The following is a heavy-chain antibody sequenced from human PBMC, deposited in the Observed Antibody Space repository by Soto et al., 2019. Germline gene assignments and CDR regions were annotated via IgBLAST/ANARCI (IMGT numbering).Heavy chain of an antibody. D-gene: IGHD5-18*01. CDR1: GSSISDYY. Sequence: SQTLSLTCTISGSSISDYYWSWIRQPPGKGLEWIGYIYQSGSTNYNPSVKSRVTMSVDTSKNQFPLRLSSVTAADTAVYYCARDRRGYDYYYRYYYYGMDVWGQGTTVTV. J-gene: IGHJ6*02. V-gene: IGHV4-59*01. CDR2: IYQSGST. CDR3: ARDRRGYDYYYRYYYYGMDV.